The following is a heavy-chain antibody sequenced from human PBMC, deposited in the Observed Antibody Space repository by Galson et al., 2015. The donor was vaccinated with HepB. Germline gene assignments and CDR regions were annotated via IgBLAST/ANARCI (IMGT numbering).Heavy chain of an antibody. CDR1: GFTFSDYY. CDR3: ARGPSSSWSSFDY. Sequence: SLRLSCAVSGFTFSDYYMSWIRQAPGKGLEWVSYVSSSSSYTKYADSVKGRFTISRGNAKNSLYLQMSSLRAEDTAVYYCARGPSSSWSSFDYWGQGTLVTVSS. D-gene: IGHD6-13*01. J-gene: IGHJ4*02. CDR2: VSSSSSYT. V-gene: IGHV3-11*06.